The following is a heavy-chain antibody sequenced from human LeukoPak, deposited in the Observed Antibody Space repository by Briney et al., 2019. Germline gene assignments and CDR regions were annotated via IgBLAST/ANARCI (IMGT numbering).Heavy chain of an antibody. CDR1: CGSITSDIFY. V-gene: IGHV4-31*03. CDR2: IHNSRGT. CDR3: RKVGGNSNS. Sequence: SETLSLTCTVSCGSITSDIFYWNWFLQHPRKGLEWIGSIHNSRGTSYNPSLESRLTISVDTSENQFFQKMSYVTAADMALYYCRKVGGNSNSWGQGTLVSVSS. D-gene: IGHD4-23*01. J-gene: IGHJ5*02.